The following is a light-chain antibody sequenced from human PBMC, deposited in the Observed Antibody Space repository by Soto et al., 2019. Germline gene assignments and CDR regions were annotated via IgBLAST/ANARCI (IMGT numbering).Light chain of an antibody. Sequence: EIVLTQSPGTLSLSPGDRATLSCRASQSVSSTFIVWYQQKPGQAPRLLIYGASNRATGIPDRFSGSGSGTESTLTLSRLEPEDFAVYYCHQYGGSPPYTFGQGTNLEIK. CDR3: HQYGGSPPYT. V-gene: IGKV3-20*01. CDR2: GAS. J-gene: IGKJ2*01. CDR1: QSVSSTF.